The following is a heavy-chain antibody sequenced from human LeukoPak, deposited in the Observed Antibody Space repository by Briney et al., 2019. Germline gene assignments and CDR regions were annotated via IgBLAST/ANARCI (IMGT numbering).Heavy chain of an antibody. J-gene: IGHJ4*02. CDR2: INHSGST. CDR1: GGSFSGYY. D-gene: IGHD4-17*01. V-gene: IGHV4-34*01. Sequence: SETLSLTCAVYGGSFSGYYWSWIRQPPGKGLEWIGEINHSGSTNYNPSLKSRVTISVDTSKSQFSLKLSSVTAADTAVYYCARVPYGASPPAFIFDYWGQGTLVTVSS. CDR3: ARVPYGASPPAFIFDY.